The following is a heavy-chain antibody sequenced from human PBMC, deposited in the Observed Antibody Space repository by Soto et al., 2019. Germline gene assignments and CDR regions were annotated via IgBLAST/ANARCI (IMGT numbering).Heavy chain of an antibody. CDR1: GGSFSGYY. Sequence: PSETLSLTCAVYGGSFSGYYWSWIRQPPGKGLEWIGEINHSGSTNYNPSLKSRVTISVDTSKNQFSLKLSSVTAADTAVYYCARVPKYSNYVVYMAKNWFDPWGQGTLVTVSS. CDR2: INHSGST. CDR3: ARVPKYSNYVVYMAKNWFDP. V-gene: IGHV4-34*01. D-gene: IGHD4-4*01. J-gene: IGHJ5*02.